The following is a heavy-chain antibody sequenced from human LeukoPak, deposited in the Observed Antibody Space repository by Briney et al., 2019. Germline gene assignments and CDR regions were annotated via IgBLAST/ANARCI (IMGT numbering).Heavy chain of an antibody. J-gene: IGHJ4*02. CDR1: GYTFTSYG. CDR3: ARNLWSGYYTKTGIFDY. V-gene: IGHV1-18*01. CDR2: ISAYNGNT. D-gene: IGHD3-3*01. Sequence: ASVKVSCKASGYTFTSYGISWVRQAPGQGLEWMGWISAYNGNTNYAQKLQGRVTMTTDTSTSTACMELRSLRSDDTAVYYCARNLWSGYYTKTGIFDYWGQGTLVTVSS.